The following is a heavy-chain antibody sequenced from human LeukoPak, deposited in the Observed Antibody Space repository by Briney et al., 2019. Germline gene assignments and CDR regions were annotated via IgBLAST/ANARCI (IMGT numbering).Heavy chain of an antibody. CDR2: IKQDGSEK. CDR3: ARDYLGYCSGGSCYSGFDY. CDR1: GFTFSSYW. J-gene: IGHJ4*02. Sequence: GGSLRLSCAASGFTFSSYWMSWVRQAPGKGLEWVANIKQDGSEKYYVDPVKGRFTISRDNAKNSLYLQMNSLRAEDTAVYYCARDYLGYCSGGSCYSGFDYWGQGTLVTVSS. V-gene: IGHV3-7*01. D-gene: IGHD2-15*01.